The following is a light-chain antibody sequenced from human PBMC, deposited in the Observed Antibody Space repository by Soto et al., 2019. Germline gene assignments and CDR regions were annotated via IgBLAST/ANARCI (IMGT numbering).Light chain of an antibody. CDR2: DDT. J-gene: IGLJ2*01. Sequence: QSALTQPPSVSGSPGQTITISCTGTSSDVGGDKYVSWYQHHPDKAPKLIIHDDTNRPSGVSNRFSGSKSGNTASLTITGLQAEDEGDYYCRSYTRNTTHVVFGGGTKLTVL. V-gene: IGLV2-14*03. CDR1: SSDVGGDKY. CDR3: RSYTRNTTHVV.